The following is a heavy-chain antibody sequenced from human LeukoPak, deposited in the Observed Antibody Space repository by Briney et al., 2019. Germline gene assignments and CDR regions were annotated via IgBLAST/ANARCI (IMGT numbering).Heavy chain of an antibody. V-gene: IGHV1-2*02. Sequence: ASVKVSCKASGYTFTGYYMHWVRQAPGQGLEWMGWINPNSGGTNYAQKFQGRVTMTRDTSISTAYMELSRLRSDDTAVCYCARDYGYYDILTGTDYWGQGTLITVSS. CDR2: INPNSGGT. CDR1: GYTFTGYY. J-gene: IGHJ4*02. D-gene: IGHD3-9*01. CDR3: ARDYGYYDILTGTDY.